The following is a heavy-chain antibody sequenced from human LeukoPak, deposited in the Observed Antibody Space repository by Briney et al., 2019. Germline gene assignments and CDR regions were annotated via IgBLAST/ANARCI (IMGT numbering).Heavy chain of an antibody. D-gene: IGHD2-8*01. V-gene: IGHV1-18*01. J-gene: IGHJ4*02. CDR2: ISAYNGNT. Sequence: GASVKVSCKASGYTFNSYGISWVRQAPGQGLEWMGWISAYNGNTNYAQKLQGRVTMTTDTSTSTAYMELRSLRSDDTAMYYCARGGGGVLMVYASLFDYWGQGTLVTVSS. CDR3: ARGGGGVLMVYASLFDY. CDR1: GYTFNSYG.